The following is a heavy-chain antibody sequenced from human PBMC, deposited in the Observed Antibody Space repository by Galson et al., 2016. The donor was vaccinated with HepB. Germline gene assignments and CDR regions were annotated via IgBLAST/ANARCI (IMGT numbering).Heavy chain of an antibody. J-gene: IGHJ6*02. Sequence: LRLSCAASGFVFSNYALHWVRQAPGKGLEWVAVIGYDGRNEHYGDSVKGRFTISRDNSQNTLYLQMDSWRAEDTALYHRARDQRISWVLAADYSQNYDNNMAVWRQGTMVTVSS. CDR2: IGYDGRNE. V-gene: IGHV3-33*01. CDR3: ARDQRISWVLAADYSQNYDNNMAV. CDR1: GFVFSNYA. D-gene: IGHD2-15*01.